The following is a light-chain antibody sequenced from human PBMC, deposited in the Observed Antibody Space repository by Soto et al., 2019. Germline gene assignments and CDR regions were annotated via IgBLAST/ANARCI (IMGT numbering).Light chain of an antibody. Sequence: QSVLTQPPSVSGAPGQRVTISCTGRSSNIGAGHDVHWYQQLPGTAPKLLISGNSNRPSGVPDRFSGSKSGTSASLAITVLQAEDDADYYCQSYDTSMSGWVFGGGTQLTVL. CDR2: GNS. J-gene: IGLJ3*02. CDR1: SSNIGAGHD. V-gene: IGLV1-40*01. CDR3: QSYDTSMSGWV.